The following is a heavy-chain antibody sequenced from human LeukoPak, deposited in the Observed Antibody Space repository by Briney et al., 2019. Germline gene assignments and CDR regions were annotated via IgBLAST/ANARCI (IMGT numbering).Heavy chain of an antibody. CDR2: IYYSGST. D-gene: IGHD4-11*01. CDR1: GGSFSSGTYY. Sequence: SETLSLTCTVSGGSFSSGTYYWSWIRQPPGKGLEWIGYIYYSGSTNYNPSLKSRVTISVDMSKNQFSLKLSSVTAADTAVYYCARDRVRGNSNPFFDYWGQGTLVTVSS. CDR3: ARDRVRGNSNPFFDY. J-gene: IGHJ4*02. V-gene: IGHV4-61*01.